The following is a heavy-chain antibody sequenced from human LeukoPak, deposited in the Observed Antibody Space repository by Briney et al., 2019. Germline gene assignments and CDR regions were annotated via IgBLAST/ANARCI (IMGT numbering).Heavy chain of an antibody. CDR2: ISGSGGST. CDR3: AKFWSGYYIGGRYFDY. J-gene: IGHJ4*02. V-gene: IGHV3-23*01. Sequence: GGSLRLSCAASGFTFSSYAMSWVRQAPGKGLEWVSAISGSGGSTYYADSVKGRFTISRDNSKNTLYLQMNSLRAEDTAVYYCAKFWSGYYIGGRYFDYWGQGTLVTVSS. CDR1: GFTFSSYA. D-gene: IGHD3-3*01.